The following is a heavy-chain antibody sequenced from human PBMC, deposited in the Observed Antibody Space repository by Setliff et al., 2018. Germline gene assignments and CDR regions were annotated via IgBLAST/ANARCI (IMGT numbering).Heavy chain of an antibody. J-gene: IGHJ4*02. CDR1: GDSMSFSY. CDR3: ARDLGHGGDSDY. V-gene: IGHV4-4*09. D-gene: IGHD2-21*02. Sequence: SETLSLTCSVSGDSMSFSYWSWIRQPPGKGLEWIGYIYSSGSTYYNPSLKSRVSISVDTSKNQFSLKLSSVTAADTAVYYCARDLGHGGDSDYWGQGILVTVSS. CDR2: IYSSGST.